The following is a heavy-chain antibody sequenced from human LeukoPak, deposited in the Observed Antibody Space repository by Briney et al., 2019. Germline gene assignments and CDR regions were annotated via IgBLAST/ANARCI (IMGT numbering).Heavy chain of an antibody. CDR2: MNPNSGNT. Sequence: ASVKVSSKASGYTFTSYDINWVRQATGQGLEWMGWMNPNSGNTGYAQKFQGRVTMTRNTSISTAYMELSSLRSEDTAVYYCARAGTTVTTKSIYYYYGMDVWGQGTTVTVSS. CDR1: GYTFTSYD. D-gene: IGHD4-17*01. V-gene: IGHV1-8*01. CDR3: ARAGTTVTTKSIYYYYGMDV. J-gene: IGHJ6*02.